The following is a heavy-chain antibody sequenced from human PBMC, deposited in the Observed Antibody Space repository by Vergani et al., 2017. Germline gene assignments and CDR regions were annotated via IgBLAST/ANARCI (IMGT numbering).Heavy chain of an antibody. V-gene: IGHV4-34*01. J-gene: IGHJ6*03. Sequence: QVQLQQWGGGLLKPSETLSLTCVVNGESFTSYHWTWIRQSPGEGLEWVGDIDHTGRPDYNPSLKSLLTMSVDKSRNQFSLTLNSVTATDTAIYFCARVNTETNGHLYYYYYMDVWGQGTAVTVS. CDR3: ARVNTETNGHLYYYYYMDV. CDR1: GESFTSYH. CDR2: IDHTGRP. D-gene: IGHD4-11*01.